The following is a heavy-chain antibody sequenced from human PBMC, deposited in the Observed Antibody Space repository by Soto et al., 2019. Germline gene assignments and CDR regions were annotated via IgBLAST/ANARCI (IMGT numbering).Heavy chain of an antibody. CDR1: GFTFSSYA. J-gene: IGHJ6*02. CDR3: ARTYDFWSGYYTVYYYYYGMDV. CDR2: ISYDGSNK. Sequence: GGSLRLSCAASGFTFSSYAMHWVRQAPGKGLEWVAVISYDGSNKYYADSMKGRFTISRDNSKNTLYLQMNSLRAEDTAVYYCARTYDFWSGYYTVYYYYYGMDVWGQGTTVTVSS. V-gene: IGHV3-30-3*01. D-gene: IGHD3-3*01.